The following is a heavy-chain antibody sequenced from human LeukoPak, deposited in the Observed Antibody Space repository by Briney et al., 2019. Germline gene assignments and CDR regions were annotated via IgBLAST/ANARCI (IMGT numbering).Heavy chain of an antibody. D-gene: IGHD2-15*01. CDR2: INPSGGST. J-gene: IGHJ4*02. CDR3: ARDQRVAATRYFDY. Sequence: ASVKVSCKASGYTFTSYGISWVRQAPGQGLEWMGIINPSGGSTSYAQKFQGRVTMTRDMSTSTVYMELSSLRSEDTAVYYCARDQRVAATRYFDYWGQGTLVTVSS. CDR1: GYTFTSYG. V-gene: IGHV1-46*01.